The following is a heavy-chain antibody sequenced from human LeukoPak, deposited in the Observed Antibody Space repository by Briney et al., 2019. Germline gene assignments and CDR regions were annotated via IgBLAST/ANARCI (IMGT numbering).Heavy chain of an antibody. CDR1: GYTFTSYG. CDR3: ARDLVDYYDSSGSYAPPDY. V-gene: IGHV1-18*01. J-gene: IGHJ4*02. Sequence: ASVKVSCKASGYTFTSYGISWVRQAPGQGLEWMGWISAYNGNTNYAQKLQGRVTMTTDTSTSTAYMELRSLRSDDTAVYYCARDLVDYYDSSGSYAPPDYWGQGTLVTVSS. CDR2: ISAYNGNT. D-gene: IGHD3-22*01.